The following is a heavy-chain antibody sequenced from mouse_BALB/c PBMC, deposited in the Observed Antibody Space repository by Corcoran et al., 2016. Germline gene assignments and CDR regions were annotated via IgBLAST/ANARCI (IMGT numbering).Heavy chain of an antibody. CDR3: ARSITTVVAPYWYFDV. J-gene: IGHJ1*01. D-gene: IGHD1-1*01. V-gene: IGHV9-3-1*01. CDR2: INTYTGET. Sequence: QIQLVQSGPELKKPGETVKISCKASGYTFTNYGMNWVKQAPGKGLKWMGWINTYTGETTYADDFKGRFAFSLETSASTAYLKINNLKNEDTATYFCARSITTVVAPYWYFDVWGAGTTVTVSS. CDR1: GYTFTNYG.